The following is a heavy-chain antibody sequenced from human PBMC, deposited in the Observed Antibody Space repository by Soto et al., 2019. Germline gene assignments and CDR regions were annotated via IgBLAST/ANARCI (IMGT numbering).Heavy chain of an antibody. CDR1: GFTFSDYY. D-gene: IGHD1-26*01. Sequence: QVQLVESGGGLVKPGGSLRLSCAASGFTFSDYYMSWIRQAPGKGLEWVSYISSSSSYTNYADSVKGRFTISRDKAKNSLYLQMNSLRAEDTAVYYCARVWVGATDWFDPWGQGTLVTVSS. CDR2: ISSSSSYT. J-gene: IGHJ5*02. V-gene: IGHV3-11*05. CDR3: ARVWVGATDWFDP.